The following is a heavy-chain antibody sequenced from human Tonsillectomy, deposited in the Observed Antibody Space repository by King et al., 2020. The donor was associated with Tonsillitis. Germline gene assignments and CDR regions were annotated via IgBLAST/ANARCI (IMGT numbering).Heavy chain of an antibody. Sequence: VQLVESGGGLVQPGGSLRLSCAASEFTFSSYWMSWVRQAPGKGLEWVANIKQDGSAKYYADSLRGRFTISRDNAKNSVYLQMNSLRAEATAVYYCARVNYAGLDYWGQGTLVTVSS. CDR3: ARVNYAGLDY. V-gene: IGHV3-7*04. D-gene: IGHD4-23*01. CDR1: EFTFSSYW. J-gene: IGHJ4*02. CDR2: IKQDGSAK.